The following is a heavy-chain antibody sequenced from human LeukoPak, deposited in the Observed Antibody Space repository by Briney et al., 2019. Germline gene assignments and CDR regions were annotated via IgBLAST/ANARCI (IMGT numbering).Heavy chain of an antibody. V-gene: IGHV3-7*01. D-gene: IGHD1-26*01. CDR1: GFTFRNYW. J-gene: IGHJ4*02. CDR3: ARDEPLGATTG. Sequence: GGSLRLSCAGSGFTFRNYWMSWVRQAPGKGLEWVANIKQDGSEKYYVDSVKGRFAISRDNGKNSLYLQMNSLRPEGTAVYFCARDEPLGATTGWGQGTLVTVSS. CDR2: IKQDGSEK.